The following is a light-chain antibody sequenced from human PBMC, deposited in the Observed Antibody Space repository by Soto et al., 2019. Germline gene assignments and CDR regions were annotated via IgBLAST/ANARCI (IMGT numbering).Light chain of an antibody. CDR3: QQYGSSPPNT. CDR2: DAS. V-gene: IGKV3-20*01. J-gene: IGKJ2*01. Sequence: EIVLTQSPATLSLFPGERATLSCRASQNVTNKYLAWYQQNPGQAPRLVIYDASTRATGIPDRFSGSGSGTDFTLTISRLEPEDFAVYSCQQYGSSPPNTFGKGTKVDIK. CDR1: QNVTNKY.